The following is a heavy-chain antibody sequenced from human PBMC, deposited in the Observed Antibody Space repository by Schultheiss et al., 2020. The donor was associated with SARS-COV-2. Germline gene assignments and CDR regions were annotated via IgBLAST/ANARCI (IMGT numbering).Heavy chain of an antibody. Sequence: SETLSLTCTVSGASIRSDFWSWIRQPPGRGPEWIGYIYYSGSTNYNPSLKSRVTISVDTSKNQFSLKLSSVTAADTAVYYCARVVRTEHVSYSDYWGQGTLVTVSS. J-gene: IGHJ4*02. D-gene: IGHD2-2*01. CDR2: IYYSGST. V-gene: IGHV4-59*12. CDR3: ARVVRTEHVSYSDY. CDR1: GASIRSDF.